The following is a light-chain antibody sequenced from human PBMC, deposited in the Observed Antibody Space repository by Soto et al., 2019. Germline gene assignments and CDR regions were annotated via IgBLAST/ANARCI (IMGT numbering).Light chain of an antibody. J-gene: IGLJ3*02. CDR3: AAWDDSLDGGV. CDR2: RNN. Sequence: QSVLTQPPSASGTPGQRVTISCSGSSSNIGSNSANWYRQLPGTAPKLLIYRNNQRPSGVPDRFSGSKSGTSASLAISGLQSEDEADYYCAAWDDSLDGGVFGGGTKLTVL. CDR1: SSNIGSNS. V-gene: IGLV1-44*01.